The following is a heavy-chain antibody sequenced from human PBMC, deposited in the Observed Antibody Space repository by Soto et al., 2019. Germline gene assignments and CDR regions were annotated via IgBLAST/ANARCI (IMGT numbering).Heavy chain of an antibody. D-gene: IGHD7-27*01. CDR3: ARVDPGDRDYYYYGMDV. CDR2: IYYSGST. J-gene: IGHJ6*02. CDR1: GGSISSYY. Sequence: QVQLQESGPGLVKPSETLSLTCTVSGGSISSYYWSWIRQPPGKGLEWIGYIYYSGSTNYNPSLKSRVTISVDTSKNQFSLKLSSVTAADTAVYYCARVDPGDRDYYYYGMDVWGQGTTVTVSS. V-gene: IGHV4-59*01.